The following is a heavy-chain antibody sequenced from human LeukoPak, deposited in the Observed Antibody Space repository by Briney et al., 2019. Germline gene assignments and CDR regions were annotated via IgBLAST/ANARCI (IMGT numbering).Heavy chain of an antibody. D-gene: IGHD3-3*01. J-gene: IGHJ4*02. CDR3: AREERVTIFDS. CDR2: IYSSGST. CDR1: GFTFSSYS. Sequence: PGGSLRLSCAASGFTFSSYSMNWVRQPAGKGLEWIGRIYSSGSTNYNPSLNGRVTISVDTSKSQFSLKLTSVTAADTAVYYCAREERVTIFDSWGQGTLVTVSS. V-gene: IGHV4-4*07.